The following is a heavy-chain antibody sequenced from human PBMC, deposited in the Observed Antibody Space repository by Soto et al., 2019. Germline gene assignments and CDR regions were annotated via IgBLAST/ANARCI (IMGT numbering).Heavy chain of an antibody. J-gene: IGHJ6*02. CDR3: ARDLGITGTTPYYYGMDV. Sequence: GASVKVSCKASGYTFTSYAMHWVRQAPGQRLEWMGWINAGNGNTKYSQKFQGRVTITRDTSASTAYMELSSLRSEDTAVYYCARDLGITGTTPYYYGMDVWGQGTTVTVSS. D-gene: IGHD1-20*01. V-gene: IGHV1-3*01. CDR1: GYTFTSYA. CDR2: INAGNGNT.